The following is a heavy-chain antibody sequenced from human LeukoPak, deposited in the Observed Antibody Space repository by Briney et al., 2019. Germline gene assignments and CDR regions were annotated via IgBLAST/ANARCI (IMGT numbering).Heavy chain of an antibody. CDR3: AKLKVLVVPAAADY. D-gene: IGHD2-2*01. Sequence: PGASLRLSCAASGFTFTNYAMSWVRRAPGKGLEWVSGISDSGGTTYYADSVKGRFTISRDNSKNTLYLQMNSLRAEDTAVYYCAKLKVLVVPAAADYWGQGTLVTVSS. CDR1: GFTFTNYA. CDR2: ISDSGGTT. J-gene: IGHJ4*02. V-gene: IGHV3-23*01.